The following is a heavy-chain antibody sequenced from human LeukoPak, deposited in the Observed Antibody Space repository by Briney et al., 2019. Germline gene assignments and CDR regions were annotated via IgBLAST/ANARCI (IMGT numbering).Heavy chain of an antibody. V-gene: IGHV3-15*01. J-gene: IGHJ6*03. CDR2: IKSQADGGIT. Sequence: SGPSLGNSRPAPTLTFSNSWIRWGSRAAGEGWEWHRRIKSQADGGITDYAAHVKGRFTISRDDSKNTLYLQMNRLKTEDTAVYYCTTVGSGYYTTDIVPYYYYYMDVWGKGTTVTVSS. D-gene: IGHD3-3*01. CDR1: TLTFSNSW. CDR3: TTVGSGYYTTDIVPYYYYYMDV.